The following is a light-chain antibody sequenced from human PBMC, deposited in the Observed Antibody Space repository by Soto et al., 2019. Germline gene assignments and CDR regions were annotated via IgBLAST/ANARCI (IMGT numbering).Light chain of an antibody. Sequence: IQMTQSPSTLSASVGDRVTITCRASQSISSWLALYQQKPGKAPKVLISAASRLQSGVPSRFSGSGSGTHFALTISNLQPEDFATYYCQQGYTTLWTFGQGTKV. CDR1: QSISSW. J-gene: IGKJ1*01. V-gene: IGKV1-39*01. CDR2: AAS. CDR3: QQGYTTLWT.